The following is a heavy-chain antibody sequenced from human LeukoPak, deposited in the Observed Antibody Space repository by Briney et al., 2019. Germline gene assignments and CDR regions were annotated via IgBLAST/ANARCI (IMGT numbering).Heavy chain of an antibody. CDR1: GGSISSSSYY. CDR2: IYYSGST. Sequence: SETLSLTCTVSGGSISSSSYYWGWIRQPPGKGLEWIGSIYYSGSTNYNPSLKSRVTISVDTSKNQFSLKLSSVTAADTAVYYCAREGGSLYDSSGYYSYWGQGTLVTVSS. V-gene: IGHV4-39*07. J-gene: IGHJ4*02. D-gene: IGHD3-22*01. CDR3: AREGGSLYDSSGYYSY.